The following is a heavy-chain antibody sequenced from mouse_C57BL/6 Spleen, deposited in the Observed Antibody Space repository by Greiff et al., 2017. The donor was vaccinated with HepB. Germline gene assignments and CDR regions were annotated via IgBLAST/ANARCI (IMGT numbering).Heavy chain of an antibody. J-gene: IGHJ2*01. CDR2: IHPNSGST. CDR1: GYTFTSYW. CDR3: AREGDYDEYFDY. D-gene: IGHD2-4*01. V-gene: IGHV1-64*01. Sequence: VQLQQPGAELVKPGASVKLSCKASGYTFTSYWMHWVKQRPGQGLEWIGMIHPNSGSTNYNEKFKSKATLTVDKSSSSAYMRLSSLTSEDSAVYYCAREGDYDEYFDYWGQGTTLTVSS.